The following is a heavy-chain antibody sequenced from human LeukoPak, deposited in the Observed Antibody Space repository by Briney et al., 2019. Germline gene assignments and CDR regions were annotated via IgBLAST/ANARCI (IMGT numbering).Heavy chain of an antibody. CDR3: ASGQWEPLPLLDY. CDR2: FDREDGET. J-gene: IGHJ4*02. Sequence: ASVKVSCKVSGYTLTDLYMPWVRQAPGQGLEWMGGFDREDGETIYAQKFQGRVTMTEDTSTDTASMELSSLRSEDTAVYYCASGQWEPLPLLDYWGQGTLVTVSS. V-gene: IGHV1-24*01. CDR1: GYTLTDLY. D-gene: IGHD1-26*01.